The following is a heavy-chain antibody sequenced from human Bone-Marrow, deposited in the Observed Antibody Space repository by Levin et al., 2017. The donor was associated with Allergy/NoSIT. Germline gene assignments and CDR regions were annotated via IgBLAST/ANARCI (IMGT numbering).Heavy chain of an antibody. J-gene: IGHJ4*02. Sequence: PGGSLRLSCAASGFTFSSYGMHWVRQAPGKGLEWVAVISYDGSNKYYADSVKGRFTISRDNSKNTLYLQMNSLRAEDTAVYYCAKDTMFGELELIDYWGQGTLVTVSS. CDR3: AKDTMFGELELIDY. CDR1: GFTFSSYG. CDR2: ISYDGSNK. D-gene: IGHD1-7*01. V-gene: IGHV3-30*18.